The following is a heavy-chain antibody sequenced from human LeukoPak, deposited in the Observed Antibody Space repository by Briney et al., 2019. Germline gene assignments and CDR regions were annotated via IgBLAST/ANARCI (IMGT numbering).Heavy chain of an antibody. CDR2: ISISGSKT. D-gene: IGHD4-17*01. CDR3: ANEIRPNDY. J-gene: IGHJ4*02. Sequence: PGGSLRLSCAASEFDFSSHAMTWVRPAPGKGLEWVSAISISGSKTYYADSVKGRFTISRDNSKNTLYLQMNSLRAEDTAVYYCANEIRPNDYWGQGTQVTASS. V-gene: IGHV3-23*01. CDR1: EFDFSSHA.